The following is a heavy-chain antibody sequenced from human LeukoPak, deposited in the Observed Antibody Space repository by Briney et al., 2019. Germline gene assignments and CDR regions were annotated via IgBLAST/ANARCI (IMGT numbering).Heavy chain of an antibody. CDR3: TTEYSSGYLGYHYYYGMDV. J-gene: IGHJ6*02. D-gene: IGHD3-22*01. CDR1: GFTFSNAW. Sequence: GGSLRLSCAASGFTFSNAWMSWVRQAPGKGLEWVCRIKSKIDGGTTDYAAPVKGRFTISRDDSKNTLYLQMNSLKTEDTALYYCTTEYSSGYLGYHYYYGMDVWGQGTTVTVSS. V-gene: IGHV3-15*01. CDR2: IKSKIDGGTT.